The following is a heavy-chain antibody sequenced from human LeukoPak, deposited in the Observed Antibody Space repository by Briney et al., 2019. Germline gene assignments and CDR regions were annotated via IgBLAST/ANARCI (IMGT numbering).Heavy chain of an antibody. CDR2: IRYDGSHK. CDR3: AKISGYYPFEY. Sequence: PGGSLRLSCAASGFTFSTYGMHWVRQAPGKGLERVAIIRYDGSHKYYTDSVKGRFTISGDNSKNTLYPQMNNLRAEDTALYYCAKISGYYPFEYWGQGTLVTVSS. D-gene: IGHD3-22*01. CDR1: GFTFSTYG. V-gene: IGHV3-30*02. J-gene: IGHJ4*02.